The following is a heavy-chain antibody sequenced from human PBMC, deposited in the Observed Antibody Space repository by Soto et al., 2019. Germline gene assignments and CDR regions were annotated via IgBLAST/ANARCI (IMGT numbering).Heavy chain of an antibody. D-gene: IGHD3-16*01. CDR1: GGSVSSGSYY. J-gene: IGHJ4*02. V-gene: IGHV4-61*01. Sequence: SSETLSLTCTVSGGSVSSGSYYWSWIRQPPGKGLEWIGYIYYSGSTNYNPSLKSRVTISVDTSKNQFSLKLSSVTAADTAVYYCASGLDFDYWGQGTLVTVSS. CDR2: IYYSGST. CDR3: ASGLDFDY.